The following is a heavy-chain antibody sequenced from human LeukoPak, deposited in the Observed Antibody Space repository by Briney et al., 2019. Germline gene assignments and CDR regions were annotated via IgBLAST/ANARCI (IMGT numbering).Heavy chain of an antibody. CDR2: IYTSGST. V-gene: IGHV4-61*02. CDR1: GGSISSGSYY. CDR3: AREVHGDIDY. Sequence: SETLSLTCTVSGGSISSGSYYWSWIRQPAGKGLEWIGRIYTSGSTNYNPSLKSRVTISVDTSKNQFSLKLSSVTAADTAVYYCAREVHGDIDYWGQGTLSPSPQ. J-gene: IGHJ4*02. D-gene: IGHD4-17*01.